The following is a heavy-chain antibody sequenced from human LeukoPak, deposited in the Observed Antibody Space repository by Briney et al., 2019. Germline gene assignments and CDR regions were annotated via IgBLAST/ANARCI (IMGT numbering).Heavy chain of an antibody. D-gene: IGHD2-2*01. J-gene: IGHJ4*02. Sequence: PSETLSLTCTVSGGSISSYYWSWIRQPPGKGLEWIGYIYYSGSTNYNPSLKSRVTISVDTSKNQFSLKLSSVTAADTAVYYCAGATRHIQVVPAAESFDYWGQGTLVTVSS. V-gene: IGHV4-59*01. CDR3: AGATRHIQVVPAAESFDY. CDR2: IYYSGST. CDR1: GGSISSYY.